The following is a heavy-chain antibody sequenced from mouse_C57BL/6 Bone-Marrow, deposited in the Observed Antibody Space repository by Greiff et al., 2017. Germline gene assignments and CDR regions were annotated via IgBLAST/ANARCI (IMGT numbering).Heavy chain of an antibody. D-gene: IGHD1-1*01. V-gene: IGHV1-80*01. CDR1: GYAFSSYW. J-gene: IGHJ1*03. CDR2: IYPGDGDT. Sequence: QVQLQQSGAELVKPGASVKISCKASGYAFSSYWMNWVKQRPGKGLEWLGQIYPGDGDTNYNGKFKGKATLTADKSSSTAYMQLSSLTSEDSAVYFCARPYYYGSSYWYFDVWGTGTTVTVSS. CDR3: ARPYYYGSSYWYFDV.